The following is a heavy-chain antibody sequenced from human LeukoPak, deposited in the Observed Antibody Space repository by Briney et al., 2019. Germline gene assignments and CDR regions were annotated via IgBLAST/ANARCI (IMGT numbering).Heavy chain of an antibody. D-gene: IGHD3-10*01. CDR3: VRDDGGSTFDT. CDR2: ISSSGGTI. Sequence: AGGSLRLSCAAPKFTFSSHDMHWVRQAPGKGLEWVSFISSSGGTIYLADSVKGRFTISRDNARNSLYLQMNSLRAEDTALYYCVRDDGGSTFDTWGQGAMVTVSS. J-gene: IGHJ3*02. CDR1: KFTFSSHD. V-gene: IGHV3-48*03.